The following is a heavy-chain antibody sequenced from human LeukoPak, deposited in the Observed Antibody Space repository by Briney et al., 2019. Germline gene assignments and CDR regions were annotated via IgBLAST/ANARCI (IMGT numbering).Heavy chain of an antibody. CDR1: GGSISSSSYY. D-gene: IGHD3-10*01. CDR3: ARLRTDYYGSGSYYRAFDI. Sequence: SETLSLTCTVSGGSISSSSYYWGWIRQPPGKGLEWIGSIYYSGSTYYNPSLKSRVTISVDTSKNQFSLKLSSVTAADTAVYYCARLRTDYYGSGSYYRAFDIWGQGTMVTVSS. CDR2: IYYSGST. J-gene: IGHJ3*02. V-gene: IGHV4-39*01.